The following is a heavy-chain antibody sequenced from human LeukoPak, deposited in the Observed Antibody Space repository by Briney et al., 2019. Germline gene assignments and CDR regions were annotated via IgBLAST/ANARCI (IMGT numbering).Heavy chain of an antibody. V-gene: IGHV1-69*02. CDR2: IIPILVIA. J-gene: IGHJ4*02. CDR3: ARGTRIAVAGHYFDY. Sequence: SVKVSCKASGGTVSSYTISWVRQAPGQGLEWMGRIIPILVIANYAQKFQGRVTITADKSTSTAYMELSSLRSEDTAVYYCARGTRIAVAGHYFDYWGQGTLVTVSS. D-gene: IGHD6-19*01. CDR1: GGTVSSYT.